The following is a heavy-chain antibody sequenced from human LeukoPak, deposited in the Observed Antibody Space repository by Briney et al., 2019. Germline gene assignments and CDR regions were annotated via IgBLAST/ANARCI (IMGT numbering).Heavy chain of an antibody. Sequence: PSETLSLTCAVSGGSISSFYWSWVRRPPGKGLEWGGYISYGGGTTYNPSLKRRVSMSIDTSKNQFSLRLSSVTAADTALYYCARVGDTSGYFYYFDYWGQGTLVTVSS. D-gene: IGHD3-22*01. CDR1: GGSISSFY. J-gene: IGHJ4*02. V-gene: IGHV4-59*08. CDR2: ISYGGGT. CDR3: ARVGDTSGYFYYFDY.